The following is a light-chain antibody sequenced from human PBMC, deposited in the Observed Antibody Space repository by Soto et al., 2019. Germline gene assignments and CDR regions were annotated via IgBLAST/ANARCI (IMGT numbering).Light chain of an antibody. CDR3: QQYGISPVT. J-gene: IGKJ5*01. Sequence: EIVLTQSPGTLSLSPGERATLSCRASQSVSSSYLAWYQQKPGQAPRLLISGASSRVTGMPDRFSGSGSGTDFTLTISRLEPEDFALYYCQQYGISPVTFGQGTRLEIK. V-gene: IGKV3-20*01. CDR1: QSVSSSY. CDR2: GAS.